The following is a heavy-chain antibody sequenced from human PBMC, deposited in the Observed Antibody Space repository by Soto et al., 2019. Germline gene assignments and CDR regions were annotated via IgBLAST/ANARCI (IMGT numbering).Heavy chain of an antibody. CDR3: ARVYPLWTAAGDY. V-gene: IGHV3-48*01. J-gene: IGHJ4*02. CDR2: ISSSSSTI. D-gene: IGHD6-25*01. Sequence: EVQLVESGGGLVQPGGSLRLSCAASGFTFSSYSMNWVRQAPGKGLEWVSYISSSSSTIYYADSVKGRFTISRDNAKNSLYLQMNSLRAEDTAVYYCARVYPLWTAAGDYWGQGTVVSVSS. CDR1: GFTFSSYS.